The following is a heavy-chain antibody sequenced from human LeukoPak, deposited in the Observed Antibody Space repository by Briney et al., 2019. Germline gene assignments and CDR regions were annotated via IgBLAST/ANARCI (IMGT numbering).Heavy chain of an antibody. J-gene: IGHJ4*02. CDR3: AVLGGYNYASEYFDS. Sequence: ASVKVSCKASGYTFTSYGISWVRQAPGQGLEWMAWISAYNGDTNYAQNLQGRVTVTTDTSTSTAHMELRSLRSDDTAVYYCAVLGGYNYASEYFDSWGQGTLVTVSS. D-gene: IGHD5-18*01. CDR2: ISAYNGDT. V-gene: IGHV1-18*01. CDR1: GYTFTSYG.